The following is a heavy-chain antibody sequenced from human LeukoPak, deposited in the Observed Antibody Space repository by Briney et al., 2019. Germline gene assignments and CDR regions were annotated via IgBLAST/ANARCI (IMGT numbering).Heavy chain of an antibody. V-gene: IGHV4-59*01. CDR2: IYYSGST. D-gene: IGHD2-8*01. CDR1: GGSISSYY. CDR3: AREADLTNGVS. Sequence: PSETLSLTCTVSGGSISSYYWSWIRQPPGKGLEWIEYIYYSGSTNYNPSLKSRVTISVDTSKNQFSLKLSSVTAADTAVYYCAREADLTNGVSWGQGTLVTVSS. J-gene: IGHJ4*02.